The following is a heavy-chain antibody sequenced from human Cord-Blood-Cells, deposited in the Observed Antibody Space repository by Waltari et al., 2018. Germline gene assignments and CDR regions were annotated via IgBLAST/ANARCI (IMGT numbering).Heavy chain of an antibody. V-gene: IGHV4-59*11. CDR2: IYYSGST. D-gene: IGHD5-12*01. J-gene: IGHJ4*02. CDR3: ARSVEMATIFDY. CDR1: GGSISSPY. Sequence: QVQLQESGPGLVKPSETLSLTCTVSGGSISSPYWSWIRQPPGKGLEWIGYIYYSGSTNYNPSLKSRVTISVDTSKNQFSLKLSSVTAADTAVYYCARSVEMATIFDYWGQGTLVTVSS.